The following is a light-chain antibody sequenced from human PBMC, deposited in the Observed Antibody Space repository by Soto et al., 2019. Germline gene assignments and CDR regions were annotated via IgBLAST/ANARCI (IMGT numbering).Light chain of an antibody. CDR3: ATWDDSLNLLYV. V-gene: IGLV1-44*01. CDR2: LNS. Sequence: QSAVTQPRSASGTPGQRVTGSFLGDGSSIERNTVSWYQQLPGMAPKLLIYLNSRRPSGVPDRFSGSKSGTSASLAISGLQSEDEAEYYCATWDDSLNLLYVFGTGTKVTVL. J-gene: IGLJ1*01. CDR1: GSSIERNT.